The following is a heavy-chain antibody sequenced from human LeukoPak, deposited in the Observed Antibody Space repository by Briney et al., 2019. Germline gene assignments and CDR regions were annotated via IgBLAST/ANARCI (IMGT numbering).Heavy chain of an antibody. CDR1: GYTFTSYD. V-gene: IGHV1-8*01. CDR3: ARGSWDYGSGLYYYYGMDV. Sequence: ASVKVSCKASGYTFTSYDINWVRQATGQGLEWMGWMNPNSGNTGYAQKFQGRVTMTRNTSISTAYMELNSLRSEDTAVYYCARGSWDYGSGLYYYYGMDVWGQGTTVTVSS. CDR2: MNPNSGNT. D-gene: IGHD3-10*01. J-gene: IGHJ6*02.